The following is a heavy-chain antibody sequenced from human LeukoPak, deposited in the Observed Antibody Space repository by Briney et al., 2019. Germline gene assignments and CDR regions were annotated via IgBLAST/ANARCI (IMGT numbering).Heavy chain of an antibody. CDR2: ISYDGSNK. CDR3: AKVGNGSGSYYADY. D-gene: IGHD3-10*01. J-gene: IGHJ4*02. V-gene: IGHV3-30*18. Sequence: GGSLRLSCAASGFTISSYGIHWVRQAPGKGLEWVAVISYDGSNKYYADSVKGRFTISRDNSKNTLYLQMNSLRAEDTAVYYCAKVGNGSGSYYADYWGQGTLVIVSS. CDR1: GFTISSYG.